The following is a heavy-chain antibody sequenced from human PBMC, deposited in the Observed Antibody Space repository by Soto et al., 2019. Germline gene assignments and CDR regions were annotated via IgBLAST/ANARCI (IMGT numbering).Heavy chain of an antibody. Sequence: PSETLSLTCAVSGGSISSSNWWSWVRQPPGKGLEWNGEIYHSGSTNYNPSLKSRVTISVDKSKNQFSLKLSSVTAADTAVYYCARDQRVVGATKGRGTGMDVWGQGTTVTVSS. V-gene: IGHV4-4*02. CDR1: GGSISSSNW. J-gene: IGHJ6*02. CDR3: ARDQRVVGATKGRGTGMDV. D-gene: IGHD1-26*01. CDR2: IYHSGST.